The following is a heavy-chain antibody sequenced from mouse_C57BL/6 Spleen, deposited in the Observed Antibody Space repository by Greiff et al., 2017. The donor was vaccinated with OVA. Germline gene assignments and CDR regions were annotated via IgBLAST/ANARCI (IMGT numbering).Heavy chain of an antibody. CDR1: GFTFSSYG. CDR3: ARDYYGSSYGYFDV. D-gene: IGHD1-1*01. CDR2: ISSGGSYT. Sequence: EVQRVESGGDLVKPGWSLKLSCAASGFTFSSYGMSWVRQTPDKRLEWVATISSGGSYTYYPDSVKGRFTISRDNAKNTLYLQMSSLKSEDTAMYYCARDYYGSSYGYFDVGGTGTTVTVSS. V-gene: IGHV5-6*01. J-gene: IGHJ1*03.